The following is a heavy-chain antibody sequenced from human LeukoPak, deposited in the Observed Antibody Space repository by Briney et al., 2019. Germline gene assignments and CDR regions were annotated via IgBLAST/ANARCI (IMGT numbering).Heavy chain of an antibody. Sequence: PSETLSLTCAVYGGSFSGYYWSWIRQPPGKGLEWIGEINHSGSTNYNPSLKSRVTISVDTSKNQFSLKLSSVTAADTAVYYCARSRAGYCSSTSCPNWFDSWGQGTLVTVSS. D-gene: IGHD2-2*01. CDR2: INHSGST. CDR3: ARSRAGYCSSTSCPNWFDS. CDR1: GGSFSGYY. J-gene: IGHJ5*01. V-gene: IGHV4-34*01.